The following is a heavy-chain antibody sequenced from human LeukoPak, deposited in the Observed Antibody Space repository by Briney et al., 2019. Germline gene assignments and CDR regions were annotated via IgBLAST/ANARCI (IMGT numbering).Heavy chain of an antibody. CDR1: EFTFSNYA. J-gene: IGHJ4*02. V-gene: IGHV3-23*01. CDR3: AKEESSGWYTIDY. CDR2: ISDSGGST. D-gene: IGHD6-19*01. Sequence: PGGSLRLSCGASEFTFSNYAMTSVRHAPGNGLDSVSVISDSGGSTYHADSVKGRFTISRDNSKNTLYLQMSSLRVEDTAVYYCAKEESSGWYTIDYWGQGTLVTASS.